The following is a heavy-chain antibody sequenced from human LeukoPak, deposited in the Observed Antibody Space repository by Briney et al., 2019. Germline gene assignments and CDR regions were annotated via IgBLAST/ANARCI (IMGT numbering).Heavy chain of an antibody. CDR3: AKDLLWFGELSLGSLDY. V-gene: IGHV3-30*02. Sequence: GGSLRLSRAASGVTSTSYGMRWVRQAPDKRVWRVAFIRYDGGNKYYADSVKGRFTISKDNSKNNLYLQMNSLRAEDTAVYYCAKDLLWFGELSLGSLDYWGQGTLVTVSS. D-gene: IGHD3-10*01. CDR2: IRYDGGNK. CDR1: GVTSTSYG. J-gene: IGHJ4*02.